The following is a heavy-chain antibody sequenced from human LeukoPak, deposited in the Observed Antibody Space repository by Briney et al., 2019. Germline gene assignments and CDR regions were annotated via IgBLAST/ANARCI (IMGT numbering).Heavy chain of an antibody. J-gene: IGHJ4*02. Sequence: PSETLSLTCTVSGGSISSYYWSWIRQPPGKGLEWIGYIYYSGSTNYNPSLKSRVTISVDTSKNQFSLKLSSVTAADTAVYYCARNLPDEKSFDYWGQGTLVTVSS. CDR3: ARNLPDEKSFDY. CDR2: IYYSGST. V-gene: IGHV4-59*01. CDR1: GGSISSYY.